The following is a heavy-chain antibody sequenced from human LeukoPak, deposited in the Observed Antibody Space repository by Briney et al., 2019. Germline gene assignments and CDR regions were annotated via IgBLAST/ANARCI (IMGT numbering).Heavy chain of an antibody. Sequence: GALVKASCKASCYTFISYDITWVRQAPGPGLQWMGWISAYNGNTNYAQKLQGRVTMTTDTSTSTAYMELRSLRSDDTAVYYCARGTMLVDYWGQGTLVTVSS. V-gene: IGHV1-18*01. D-gene: IGHD3-10*02. CDR3: ARGTMLVDY. CDR2: ISAYNGNT. CDR1: CYTFISYD. J-gene: IGHJ4*02.